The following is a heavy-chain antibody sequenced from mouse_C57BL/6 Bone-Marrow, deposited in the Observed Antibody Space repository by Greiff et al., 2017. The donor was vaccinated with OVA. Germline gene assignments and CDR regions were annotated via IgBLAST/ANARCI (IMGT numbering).Heavy chain of an antibody. Sequence: QVQLQQPGAELVRPGSSVKLSCKASGYTFTSYWMDWVKQRPGQGLEWIGNIYTSDSETHYNQKFKDKATLTVDKSSSTAYMQLSSQTSEDSAVYYCAVWLDFDYWGQGTTLTVSS. CDR2: IYTSDSET. CDR1: GYTFTSYW. V-gene: IGHV1-61*01. J-gene: IGHJ2*01. CDR3: AVWLDFDY. D-gene: IGHD2-2*01.